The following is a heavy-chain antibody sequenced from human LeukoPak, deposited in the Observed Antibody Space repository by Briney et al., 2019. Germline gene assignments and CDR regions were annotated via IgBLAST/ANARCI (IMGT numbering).Heavy chain of an antibody. CDR2: ISAYNGNT. J-gene: IGHJ2*01. V-gene: IGHV1-18*01. CDR1: GYTFTSYA. D-gene: IGHD3-22*01. Sequence: GASVKASCKASGYTFTSYAMHWVRQAPGQGLEWMGWISAYNGNTNYAQKLQGRVTMTTDTSTSTAYMELRSLRSDDTAVYYCARGDYYDSSGYLAWYFDLWGRGTLVTVSS. CDR3: ARGDYYDSSGYLAWYFDL.